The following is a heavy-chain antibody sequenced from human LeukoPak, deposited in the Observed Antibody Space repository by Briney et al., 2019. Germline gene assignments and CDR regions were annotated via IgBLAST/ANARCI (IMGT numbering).Heavy chain of an antibody. D-gene: IGHD5-24*01. CDR1: GFGFSTYD. V-gene: IGHV3-23*01. Sequence: GSLRLSCVDSGFGFSTYDMGWVRQTPGKGLEWVSAISTTGGYTEDADSVKGRFTISRDNSQNTLFLQMHSLRAEDTAVYYCAKKPATIKFPFDIWGQGTLVTVSP. CDR3: AKKPATIKFPFDI. CDR2: ISTTGGYT. J-gene: IGHJ4*02.